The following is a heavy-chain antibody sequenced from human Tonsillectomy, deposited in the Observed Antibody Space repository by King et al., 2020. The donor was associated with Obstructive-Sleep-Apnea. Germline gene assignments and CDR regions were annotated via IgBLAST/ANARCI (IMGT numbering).Heavy chain of an antibody. D-gene: IGHD3-10*01. CDR2: IKSYADGGTT. V-gene: IGHV3-15*01. CDR1: GFTFNDAW. J-gene: IGHJ4*02. Sequence: VQLVESGGGLIKPGGSLRLSCAASGFTFNDAWMTWVRQAPGKGLEWIGRIKSYADGGTTNYVASVKGRLTISRDDSRNTVYVQMNSLRSEDTAVYYCSTDTTDTTTTRGAPAYWGQGTLVTVSS. CDR3: STDTTDTTTTRGAPAY.